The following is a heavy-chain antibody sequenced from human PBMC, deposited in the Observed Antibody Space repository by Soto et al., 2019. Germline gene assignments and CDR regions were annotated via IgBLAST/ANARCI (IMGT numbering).Heavy chain of an antibody. CDR2: IYYSGST. D-gene: IGHD3-9*01. CDR1: GGSISSYS. V-gene: IGHV4-59*08. CDR3: ARQGYNDILTGFDY. Sequence: QVQLQESGPGLVKPSETLSLTCTVSGGSISSYSWTWIRQPPGKGPEWFGYIYYSGSTNYNPSLKSRVTISVDTSKNHFSLGLGSVTAADTAVYYGARQGYNDILTGFDYWGQGTLVTVSS. J-gene: IGHJ4*02.